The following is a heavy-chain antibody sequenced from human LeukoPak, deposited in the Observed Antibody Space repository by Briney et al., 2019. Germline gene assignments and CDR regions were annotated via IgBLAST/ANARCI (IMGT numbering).Heavy chain of an antibody. CDR3: ARGVVGATGGAFDI. Sequence: GGSLRLSCAASGFTFSSCWSHWVRQAPGKGLEGVANIKQDGSEKYYVDSVKGRFTISRDNAKNSLYLQMNSLRAEDTAVYYCARGVVGATGGAFDIWGQGTMVTVSS. CDR1: GFTFSSCW. J-gene: IGHJ3*02. V-gene: IGHV3-7*01. D-gene: IGHD1-26*01. CDR2: IKQDGSEK.